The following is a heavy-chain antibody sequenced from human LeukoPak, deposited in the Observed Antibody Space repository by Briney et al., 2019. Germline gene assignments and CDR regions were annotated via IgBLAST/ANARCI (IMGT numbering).Heavy chain of an antibody. J-gene: IGHJ4*02. Sequence: GGSLRLSCAASEFTFSSYAMSWVRQAPGKGLEWVSTISGSGGTTYHSDSVKGRFTISRDNSKNTLYLQMNSLRAEDTAVYYCAKVYMVRGVITPFDYWGQGTLVTVSS. CDR3: AKVYMVRGVITPFDY. CDR2: ISGSGGTT. V-gene: IGHV3-23*01. CDR1: EFTFSSYA. D-gene: IGHD3-10*01.